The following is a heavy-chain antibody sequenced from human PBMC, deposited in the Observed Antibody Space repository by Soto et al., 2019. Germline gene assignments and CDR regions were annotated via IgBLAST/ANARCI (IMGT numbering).Heavy chain of an antibody. J-gene: IGHJ4*02. CDR2: IYYSGST. D-gene: IGHD2-8*01. Sequence: QVQLQESGPGLVKPSQTLSLTCTVSGGSISSGGYYWSWIRQHPGKGLEWIGYIYYSGSTYYNPSLKSRVTISVDTSKNQFSLKLSSVTAADTAVYYCARAPARRARAGNKRAMGFDYWGQGTLVTVSS. CDR3: ARAPARRARAGNKRAMGFDY. V-gene: IGHV4-31*03. CDR1: GGSISSGGYY.